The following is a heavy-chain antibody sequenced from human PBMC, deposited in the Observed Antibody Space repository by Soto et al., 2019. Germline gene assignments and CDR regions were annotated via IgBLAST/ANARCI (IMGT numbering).Heavy chain of an antibody. Sequence: PGGSLRLSCAASGFTFDDYAMHWVRQAPGKGLEWVSGINWNSGSIGYADSVKGRFTISRDNAKTSLYLQMNSLRAEDTALYYCAKDRGSGSYASNYSYSGMDVWRQAPTVTVSS. J-gene: IGHJ6*02. CDR1: GFTFDDYA. CDR3: AKDRGSGSYASNYSYSGMDV. D-gene: IGHD3-10*01. CDR2: INWNSGSI. V-gene: IGHV3-9*01.